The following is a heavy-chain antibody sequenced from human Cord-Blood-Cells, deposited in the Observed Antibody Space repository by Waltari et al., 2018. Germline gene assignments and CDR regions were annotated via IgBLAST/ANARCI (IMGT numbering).Heavy chain of an antibody. CDR1: GGSFSGYY. CDR3: ASARIAAAGTFDY. CDR2: INHSGST. Sequence: VQLQQWGAGLLTPSETLSLTCAVAGGSFSGYYWSWIPQPPGKGLEWIGEINHSGSTNYNPSLKSRVTISVDTSKNQFSLKLSSVTAADTAVYYCASARIAAAGTFDYWGQGTLVTVSS. V-gene: IGHV4-34*01. J-gene: IGHJ4*02. D-gene: IGHD6-13*01.